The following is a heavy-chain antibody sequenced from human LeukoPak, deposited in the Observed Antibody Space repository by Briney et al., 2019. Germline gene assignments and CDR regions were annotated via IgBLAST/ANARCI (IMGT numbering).Heavy chain of an antibody. CDR3: ARDLGSYGDLRSYFDC. V-gene: IGHV3-7*01. D-gene: IGHD4-17*01. Sequence: GGSLRLSCAGSGFTFSSYWMGWVRQAPGRGLEWVANIKRDGGEKYYVDSVKGRFTISRDNAKNSLYLQMSSLRAEDTAIYYCARDLGSYGDLRSYFDCCGQGTLVTASS. CDR2: IKRDGGEK. J-gene: IGHJ4*02. CDR1: GFTFSSYW.